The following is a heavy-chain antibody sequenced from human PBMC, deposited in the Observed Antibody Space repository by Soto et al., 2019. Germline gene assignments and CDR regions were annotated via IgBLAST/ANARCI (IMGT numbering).Heavy chain of an antibody. D-gene: IGHD4-17*01. CDR1: GYTFTAYY. CDR3: ARDGQYGDYGYYFDF. J-gene: IGHJ4*02. V-gene: IGHV1-2*02. Sequence: ASVKVSCKTSGYTFTAYYLHWVRQAPGQGLKWMGWTNPKSGDTEYAQTFQGRVTMTRDTSINTVYMQLSGLRSDDTALYYCARDGQYGDYGYYFDFWGQGALVTVSS. CDR2: TNPKSGDT.